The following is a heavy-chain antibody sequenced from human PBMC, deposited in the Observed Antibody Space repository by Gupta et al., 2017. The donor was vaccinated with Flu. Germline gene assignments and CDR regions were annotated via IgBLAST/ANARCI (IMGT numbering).Heavy chain of an antibody. Sequence: EVQLVESGGGLVQPGGSLRLSCAAPGFNFSTYGMHWVRQAPGKGLEYVSAISSSGGSTYYANSVKGRFTISRDNSKNTLYLQMGSLRAEDMAVYYCARARFWSGTANRGYFGLWGRGTLVTVSS. CDR2: ISSSGGST. V-gene: IGHV3-64*01. CDR1: GFNFSTYG. CDR3: ARARFWSGTANRGYFGL. J-gene: IGHJ2*01. D-gene: IGHD3-3*01.